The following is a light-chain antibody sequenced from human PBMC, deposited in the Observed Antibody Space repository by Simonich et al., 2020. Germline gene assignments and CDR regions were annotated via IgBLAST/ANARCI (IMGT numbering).Light chain of an antibody. CDR2: CAS. CDR3: QQYYSTPIT. Sequence: DIVMTQSPDSLAVSLGERATINCKSSQSVLYSSNNKNYLAWYTQKPGQPPKLLIYCASTRGSGVPDRFSGSGSGTDFTLTISSLQAEDVAVYYCQQYYSTPITFGQGTRLEIK. CDR1: QSVLYSSNNKNY. V-gene: IGKV4-1*01. J-gene: IGKJ5*01.